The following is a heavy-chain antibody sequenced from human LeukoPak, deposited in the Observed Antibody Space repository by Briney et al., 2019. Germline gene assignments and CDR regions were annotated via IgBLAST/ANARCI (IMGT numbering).Heavy chain of an antibody. CDR3: ARATYYYGSGSYQDY. D-gene: IGHD3-10*01. Sequence: PSQTLSLTCTVSGGSISSGDYYWSWIRQPPGKGLEWIGYIYYSGSTYYNPSLKSRVTISVDTSKNQFSLKLSSVTAADTAVYYCARATYYYGSGSYQDYWGQGTLVTVSS. CDR2: IYYSGST. J-gene: IGHJ4*02. CDR1: GGSISSGDYY. V-gene: IGHV4-30-4*01.